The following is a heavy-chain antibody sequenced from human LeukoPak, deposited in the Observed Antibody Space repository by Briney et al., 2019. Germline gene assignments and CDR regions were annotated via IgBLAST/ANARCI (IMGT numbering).Heavy chain of an antibody. D-gene: IGHD7-27*01. CDR3: VRKSLPGWYFDY. V-gene: IGHV4-39*01. CDR1: GGSLSSNSYY. J-gene: IGHJ4*02. CDR2: IFYTGTT. Sequence: SETLSLTCTLSGGSLSSNSYYWGWVRQPPGEGLEWIGSIFYTGTTYYNPSLQSRVTISVDTSKSRFSLRLSSVTTADTALYYCVRKSLPGWYFDYWGQGTLVTVSS.